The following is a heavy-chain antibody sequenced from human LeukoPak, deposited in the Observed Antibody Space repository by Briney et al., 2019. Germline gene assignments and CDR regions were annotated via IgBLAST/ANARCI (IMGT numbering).Heavy chain of an antibody. CDR1: GFTFSNYA. CDR3: AREALTVDHGMDV. Sequence: PGGSLRLSCAASGFTFSNYAMNWVRQAPGKGLEWVSSISSGSSYIYYADSVKGRCTISRDNAKNSLYLQMNSLRAEDTAVYYCAREALTVDHGMDVWGQGTTVTVSS. D-gene: IGHD4-23*01. CDR2: ISSGSSYI. V-gene: IGHV3-21*01. J-gene: IGHJ6*02.